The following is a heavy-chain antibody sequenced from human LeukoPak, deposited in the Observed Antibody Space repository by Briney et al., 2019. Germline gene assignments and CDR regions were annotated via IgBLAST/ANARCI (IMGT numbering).Heavy chain of an antibody. CDR3: ARHDYGGNSGDY. Sequence: PGGSLRLSCAASGFTFSTYGMNWVRQAPGKGLEWVSYIGTTTSTIYYADSVKGRFTISRDNAKNSLYLQMNSLRDEDTAVYYCARHDYGGNSGDYWGQGTLVTVSP. CDR1: GFTFSTYG. D-gene: IGHD4-23*01. J-gene: IGHJ4*02. V-gene: IGHV3-48*02. CDR2: IGTTTSTI.